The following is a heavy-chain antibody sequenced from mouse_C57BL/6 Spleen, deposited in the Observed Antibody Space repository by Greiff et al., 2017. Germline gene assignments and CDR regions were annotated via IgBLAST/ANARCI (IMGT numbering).Heavy chain of an antibody. Sequence: QVQLQQSGPGLVQPSPSLSITCTVSGFSLTSYGVHWVRQSPGKGLEWLGVIWSGGSTDYNAAFISRLSISKDNSKSQVFFKMSSLQADDTAIYYCARKPTGTDYAMDYWGQGTAVTVSS. CDR3: ARKPTGTDYAMDY. D-gene: IGHD4-1*02. CDR2: IWSGGST. CDR1: GFSLTSYG. V-gene: IGHV2-2*01. J-gene: IGHJ4*01.